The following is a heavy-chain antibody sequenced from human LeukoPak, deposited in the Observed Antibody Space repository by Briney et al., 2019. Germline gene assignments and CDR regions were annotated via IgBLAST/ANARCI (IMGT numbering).Heavy chain of an antibody. CDR2: IYHSGST. Sequence: SETLSLTCTVSGGSISSGGYYWSWIRQPPGKGLEWIGYIYHSGSTYYNPSLKSRVTISVDRSKNQFSLKLSSVTAADTAVYYCARDLVGAPWGDAFDIWGQGTMVTVSS. CDR3: ARDLVGAPWGDAFDI. V-gene: IGHV4-30-2*01. CDR1: GGSISSGGYY. D-gene: IGHD1-26*01. J-gene: IGHJ3*02.